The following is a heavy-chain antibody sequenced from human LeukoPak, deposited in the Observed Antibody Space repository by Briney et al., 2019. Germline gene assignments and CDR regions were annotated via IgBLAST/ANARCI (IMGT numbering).Heavy chain of an antibody. J-gene: IGHJ4*02. CDR1: GYTFTGYY. D-gene: IGHD2-2*01. Sequence: ASVKVSCKASGYTFTGYYMHWVRQAPGQGLEWMGWINPNSGGTNYAQKFQGRVTMTRDTSISTAYMELSRLRSDDTAVYYCAKDLVVVPAAIYFDYWGQGTLVTVSS. V-gene: IGHV1-2*02. CDR3: AKDLVVVPAAIYFDY. CDR2: INPNSGGT.